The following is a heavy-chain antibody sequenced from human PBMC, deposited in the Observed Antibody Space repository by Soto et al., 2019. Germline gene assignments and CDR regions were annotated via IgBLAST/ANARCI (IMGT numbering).Heavy chain of an antibody. V-gene: IGHV3-11*01. J-gene: IGHJ3*01. CDR2: ISGSGSTI. CDR1: GFTFSKNY. CDR3: ARQAGGRHDAFDV. Sequence: QVQLVESGGALVKPGGSLTLSCAASGFTFSKNYMTWVRQGPGKGLEWVSSISGSGSTIYYAASVKGRFTVSRDNANNSLHLHMYTLRAEDTALYFCARQAGGRHDAFDVWGLGTMVTVSS.